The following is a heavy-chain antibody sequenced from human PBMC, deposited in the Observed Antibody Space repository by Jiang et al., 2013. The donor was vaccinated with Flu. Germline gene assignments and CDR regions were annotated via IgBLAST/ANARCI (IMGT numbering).Heavy chain of an antibody. CDR2: IDPSGGST. J-gene: IGHJ2*01. CDR3: VRDAYDILTAHSYWYFDL. V-gene: IGHV1-46*01. D-gene: IGHD3-9*01. CDR1: GYIFTRNY. Sequence: GAEVKKPGASVNISCKASGYIFTRNYMHWVRQAPGQGLEWMGRIDPSGGSTVYALKFRGRVTMTRDTSTATVYMELSSLRSEDTALYYCVRDAYDILTAHSYWYFDLWGRGTLVTVSS.